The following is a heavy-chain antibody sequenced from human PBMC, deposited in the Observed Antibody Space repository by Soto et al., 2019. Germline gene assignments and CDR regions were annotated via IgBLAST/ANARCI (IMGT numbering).Heavy chain of an antibody. Sequence: QVRLVQSGAEVKKPGASVKVSCKASGYIFTNYYIHWVRQAPGQGLEWMAIINPNGGSTNCAQEFKGRITLPRDTSTSTVYMDLSSLTSEDTAVYYCARGLYSGDKWGQGTLVTVSS. V-gene: IGHV1-46*01. CDR3: ARGLYSGDK. D-gene: IGHD2-21*01. CDR2: INPNGGST. CDR1: GYIFTNYY. J-gene: IGHJ4*02.